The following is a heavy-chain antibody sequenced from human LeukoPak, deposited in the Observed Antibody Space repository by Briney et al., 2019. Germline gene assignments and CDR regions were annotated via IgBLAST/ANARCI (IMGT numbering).Heavy chain of an antibody. J-gene: IGHJ4*02. CDR2: ISGSGGST. D-gene: IGHD5/OR15-5a*01. CDR3: AGRGYSVPYYFDY. Sequence: GGSLRLSCAASGFTFSSYAMSWVRQAPGKGLEWVSAISGSGGSTYYADSVKGRFTISRDNSKNTLYLQMNSLRAEHTAVYYCAGRGYSVPYYFDYWGQGTLVTVSS. V-gene: IGHV3-23*01. CDR1: GFTFSSYA.